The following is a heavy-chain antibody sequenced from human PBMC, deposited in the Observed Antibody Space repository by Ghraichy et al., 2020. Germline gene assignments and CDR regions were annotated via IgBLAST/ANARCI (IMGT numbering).Heavy chain of an antibody. J-gene: IGHJ4*02. V-gene: IGHV3-15*01. CDR1: GFTFSNAW. Sequence: GGSLRLSCAASGFTFSNAWMSWVRQAPGKGLEWVGRIKSKTDGGTTDYVAPVKGRFTISRDDSKNTLYLQMNSLKTEDTAVYYCTTDGSEAYYFDYWGQGTLVTVSS. CDR2: IKSKTDGGTT. CDR3: TTDGSEAYYFDY. D-gene: IGHD2-2*03.